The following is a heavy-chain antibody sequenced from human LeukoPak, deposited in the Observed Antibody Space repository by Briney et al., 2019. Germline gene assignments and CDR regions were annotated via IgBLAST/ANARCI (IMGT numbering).Heavy chain of an antibody. CDR3: AREGTSYQPLLSPLDY. CDR1: GFTFSDSY. D-gene: IGHD2-2*01. CDR2: IGTTI. Sequence: PGGSLRLSCVASGFTFSDSYMSWIRQAPGKGLECVSYIGTTIYYADSVKGRFTISRDNAKNSLYLQMNSLRAEDTAVYYCAREGTSYQPLLSPLDYWGRGTLVTVSS. J-gene: IGHJ4*02. V-gene: IGHV3-11*04.